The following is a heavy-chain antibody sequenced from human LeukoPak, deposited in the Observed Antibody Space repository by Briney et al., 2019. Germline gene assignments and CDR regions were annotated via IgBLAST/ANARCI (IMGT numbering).Heavy chain of an antibody. CDR1: GFTFSSYW. CDR3: ARYITMVRGVIMIYYYYYMDV. CDR2: IKQDGSEK. D-gene: IGHD3-10*01. V-gene: IGHV3-7*01. Sequence: QAGGSLRLSCAASGFTFSSYWMSWVRQAPGKGLEWVANIKQDGSEKYYVDSVKGRFTISRDNAKNSLYLQMNRLRAEDTAVYYCARYITMVRGVIMIYYYYYMDVWGKGTTVTISS. J-gene: IGHJ6*03.